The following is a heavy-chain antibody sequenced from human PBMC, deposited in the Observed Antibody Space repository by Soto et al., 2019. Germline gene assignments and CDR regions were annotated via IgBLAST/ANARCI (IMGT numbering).Heavy chain of an antibody. CDR2: IDPSDSYT. V-gene: IGHV5-10-1*01. Sequence: GESLKISCKGSGYSFTSYWISWVRQMPGKGLEWMGRIDPSDSYTNYSPSFQGHVTISADKSISTAYLQWSSLKASDTAMYYCARLPPPPPYYYSGMDVWGQGTTVTVSS. CDR3: ARLPPPPPYYYSGMDV. J-gene: IGHJ6*02. CDR1: GYSFTSYW.